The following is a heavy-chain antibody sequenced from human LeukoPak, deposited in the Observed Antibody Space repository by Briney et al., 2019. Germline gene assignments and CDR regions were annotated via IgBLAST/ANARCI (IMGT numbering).Heavy chain of an antibody. CDR3: ARAKGLEGGILFDY. J-gene: IGHJ4*02. V-gene: IGHV4-39*07. CDR2: IYYSGST. D-gene: IGHD3-3*01. Sequence: PSETLSLTCTVSGGSISSSSYYWGWIRQPPGKGLEWIGSIYYSGSTYYNPSLKSRVTISVDTSKNQFSLKLSSVPAADTAVYYCARAKGLEGGILFDYWGQGTLVTVSS. CDR1: GGSISSSSYY.